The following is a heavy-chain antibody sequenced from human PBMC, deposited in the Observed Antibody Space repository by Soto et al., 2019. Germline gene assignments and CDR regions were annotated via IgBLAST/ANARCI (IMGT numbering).Heavy chain of an antibody. CDR1: GYSFTSYW. V-gene: IGHV5-10-1*01. Sequence: RGESLKISCKGPGYSFTSYWISWERQMPGKGVEWRGWIDPSESYTNNSPPFQGHVTISADKSISTAYLQWSSLKASDTAMYYCARQYCSGGSCYVYYYYGMDVWGQGTTVTVSS. CDR3: ARQYCSGGSCYVYYYYGMDV. D-gene: IGHD2-15*01. CDR2: IDPSESYT. J-gene: IGHJ6*02.